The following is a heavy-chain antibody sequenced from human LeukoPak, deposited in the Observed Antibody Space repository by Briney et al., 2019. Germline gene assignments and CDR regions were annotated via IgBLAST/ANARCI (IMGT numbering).Heavy chain of an antibody. CDR2: ISSSGSTI. J-gene: IGHJ4*02. CDR3: ARAIVYYDFWSGPLNFDS. D-gene: IGHD3-3*01. CDR1: GFTFSDYY. Sequence: GGSLRLSCAASGFTFSDYYMSWIRQAPGKGLEWVSYISSSGSTIYYADSVKGRFTISRDNAKNSLYLQMNSLRAEDTAVYYCARAIVYYDFWSGPLNFDSWGQGTLVTVSS. V-gene: IGHV3-11*04.